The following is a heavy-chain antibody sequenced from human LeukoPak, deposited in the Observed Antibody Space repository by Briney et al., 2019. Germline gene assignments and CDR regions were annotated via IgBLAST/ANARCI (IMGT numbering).Heavy chain of an antibody. CDR3: ARHGLTGEWSIDT. J-gene: IGHJ5*02. CDR2: IFPGDSDS. Sequence: GESLKISCKSSGYSFTNYWIGWVRQMPGKGLEWMGIIFPGDSDSKYSPSFQGQVTFSADKSIGAAFLQWSSLKASDTAMYYCARHGLTGEWSIDTWGQGTLVTVSS. V-gene: IGHV5-51*01. D-gene: IGHD3-3*01. CDR1: GYSFTNYW.